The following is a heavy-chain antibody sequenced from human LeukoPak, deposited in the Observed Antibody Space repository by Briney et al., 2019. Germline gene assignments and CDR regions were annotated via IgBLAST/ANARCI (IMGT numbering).Heavy chain of an antibody. Sequence: GGSLRLSCAASGFTFSSYAMHWVRQTPGKGLEWVSGISWNSGSIGYADSVKGRFTISRDNAKNSLYLQMNSLRAEDMALYHCAKGGYSSSWTYFEYWGQGTLVTVSS. CDR3: AKGGYSSSWTYFEY. V-gene: IGHV3-9*03. CDR1: GFTFSSYA. CDR2: ISWNSGSI. J-gene: IGHJ4*02. D-gene: IGHD6-13*01.